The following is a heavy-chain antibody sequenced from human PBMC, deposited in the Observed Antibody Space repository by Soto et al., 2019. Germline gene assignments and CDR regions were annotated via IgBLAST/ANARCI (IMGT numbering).Heavy chain of an antibody. CDR2: ISAYNGNT. J-gene: IGHJ6*02. Sequence: ASVKVSCKASGYTFTSYGIGWVRQAPGQGLEWMGWISAYNGNTNYAQKLQGRVTMTTDTSTSTAYMELRSLRSDDTAVYYCARDSITMVRGVTDDSYYYGMDVWGQGTTVTVSS. D-gene: IGHD3-10*01. CDR1: GYTFTSYG. CDR3: ARDSITMVRGVTDDSYYYGMDV. V-gene: IGHV1-18*01.